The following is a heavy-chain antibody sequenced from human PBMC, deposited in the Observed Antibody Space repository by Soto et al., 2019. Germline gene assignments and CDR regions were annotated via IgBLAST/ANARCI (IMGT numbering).Heavy chain of an antibody. Sequence: GGSLRLSCAASGFTFSSYSMNWVRQAPGKGLEWVSYISSSSSTIYYADSVKGRFTISRDNAKNSLYLQMNSLRAEDTAVYYCASSSTYGAFDIWGQGTMVTVSS. D-gene: IGHD6-13*01. CDR3: ASSSTYGAFDI. J-gene: IGHJ3*02. V-gene: IGHV3-48*01. CDR1: GFTFSSYS. CDR2: ISSSSSTI.